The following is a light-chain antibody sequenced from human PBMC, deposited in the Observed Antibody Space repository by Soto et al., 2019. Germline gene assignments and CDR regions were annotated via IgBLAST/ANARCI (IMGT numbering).Light chain of an antibody. CDR2: KAS. Sequence: DVQITQSPSTLSASIGDRVTITCRASQSISTWLAWYQQKPGKAHKLLIYKASSLQSGVTSRFSGSGSGTKYTLTISSLQPDDFATEYCQQYNSYSQWTCGQGTKVE. CDR1: QSISTW. J-gene: IGKJ1*01. V-gene: IGKV1-5*03. CDR3: QQYNSYSQWT.